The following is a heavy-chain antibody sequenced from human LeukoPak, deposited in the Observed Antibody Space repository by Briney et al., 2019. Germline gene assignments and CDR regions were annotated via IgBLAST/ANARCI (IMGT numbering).Heavy chain of an antibody. D-gene: IGHD2-15*01. V-gene: IGHV4-31*03. CDR1: GGSISSGGYY. CDR2: IYYSGST. Sequence: SETLSLTCTVSGGSISSGGYYWSWIRQHPGKGLEWIGYIYYSGSTYYNPSLKSRVTISVDTSKNQFSLQLNSVTPEDTAVYYCVRGSDGSFSNWGQGTLVTVSS. CDR3: VRGSDGSFSN. J-gene: IGHJ4*02.